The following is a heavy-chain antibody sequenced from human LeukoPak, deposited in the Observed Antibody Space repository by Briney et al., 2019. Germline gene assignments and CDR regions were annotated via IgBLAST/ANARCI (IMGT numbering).Heavy chain of an antibody. CDR3: ARRIAVAGSVYFDY. CDR1: GGTFSSYA. D-gene: IGHD6-19*01. V-gene: IGHV1-69*01. CDR2: IIPIFGTA. Sequence: GSSVKVPCKASGGTFSSYAISWVRQAPGQGLEWMGGIIPIFGTANYAQKFQGRVTITADESTSTAYMELSSLRFEDTAVYYCARRIAVAGSVYFDYWGQGTLVTVSS. J-gene: IGHJ4*02.